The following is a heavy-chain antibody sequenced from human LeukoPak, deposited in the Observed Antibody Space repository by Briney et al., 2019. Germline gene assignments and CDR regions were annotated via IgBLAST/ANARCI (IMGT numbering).Heavy chain of an antibody. Sequence: GGSLRLSCAASGFTVSSNYMSWVRQAPGKGLQWVLVIYSGGGTYYADSVKGRFTISRDNSKNTLYLQMNIVRPEDTAMYYCARDPTYYYFDYWGQGTLVTVSS. CDR1: GFTVSSNY. J-gene: IGHJ4*02. CDR3: ARDPTYYYFDY. V-gene: IGHV3-66*02. D-gene: IGHD1-26*01. CDR2: IYSGGGT.